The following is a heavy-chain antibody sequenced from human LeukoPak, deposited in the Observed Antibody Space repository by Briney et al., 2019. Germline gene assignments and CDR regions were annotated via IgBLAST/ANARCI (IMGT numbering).Heavy chain of an antibody. Sequence: RASVKVSCKASGYTFTGYYMHWVRQAPGQGLEWMGWINPNSGGTNYAQKFQGRVTMTRDTSISTAYMELGRLRSDDTAVYYCATDQWSSNWFDPWGQGTLVTVSS. J-gene: IGHJ5*02. D-gene: IGHD2-15*01. V-gene: IGHV1-2*02. CDR1: GYTFTGYY. CDR2: INPNSGGT. CDR3: ATDQWSSNWFDP.